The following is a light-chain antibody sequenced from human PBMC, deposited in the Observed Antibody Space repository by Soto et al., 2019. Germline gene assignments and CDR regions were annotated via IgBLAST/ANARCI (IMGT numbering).Light chain of an antibody. CDR3: QQYNNWPPLT. CDR2: DAS. Sequence: EIVMTQSPATLSVSPGERATLSCRASQSISSNLAWYQQKPGQAPRLLIYDASTRATGFPARFSGSGSGTEFTLTISSLQSEDFAVYYCQQYNNWPPLTFGQGTKVDI. CDR1: QSISSN. J-gene: IGKJ1*01. V-gene: IGKV3-15*01.